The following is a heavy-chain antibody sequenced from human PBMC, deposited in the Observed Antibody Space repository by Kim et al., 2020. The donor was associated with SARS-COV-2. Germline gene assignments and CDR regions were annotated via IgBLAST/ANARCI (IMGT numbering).Heavy chain of an antibody. CDR2: IIPIFGTA. D-gene: IGHD3-9*01. Sequence: SVKVSCKASGGTFSSYAISWVRQAPGQGLEWMGGIIPIFGTANYAQKFQGRVTITADESTSTAYMELSSLRSEDTAVYYCARVRYRSEYYDILTAPASWFDPWGQGTLVTVSS. V-gene: IGHV1-69*13. CDR1: GGTFSSYA. J-gene: IGHJ5*02. CDR3: ARVRYRSEYYDILTAPASWFDP.